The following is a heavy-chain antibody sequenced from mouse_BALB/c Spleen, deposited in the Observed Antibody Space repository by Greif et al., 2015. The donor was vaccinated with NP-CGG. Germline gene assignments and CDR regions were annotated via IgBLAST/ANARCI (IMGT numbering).Heavy chain of an antibody. CDR1: GFTFSDYY. V-gene: IGHV5-4*02. CDR2: ISDGGSYT. CDR3: ASMDY. Sequence: DVMLVESGGGLVKPGGSLKLSCAASGFTFSDYYMYWARQTPEKRLEWVATISDGGSYTYYPDSVKGRFTISRDNAKNNLYLQMSSLKSEDTAMYYCASMDYWGQGTSVTVSS. J-gene: IGHJ4*01.